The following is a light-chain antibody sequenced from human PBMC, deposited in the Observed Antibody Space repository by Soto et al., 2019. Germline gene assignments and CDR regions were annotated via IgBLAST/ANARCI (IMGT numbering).Light chain of an antibody. J-gene: IGKJ5*01. CDR2: GAS. CDR1: QSVTSNY. V-gene: IGKV3D-20*02. Sequence: EIVLTQSPGTLSLSPGERATLSCGASQSVTSNYLAWYQQKPGQAPRLLIFGASIRVTGIPDRFSGSGSGTDFTLTISSLEPEDFAVYYCQQRSNGGITFGQGTRLEIK. CDR3: QQRSNGGIT.